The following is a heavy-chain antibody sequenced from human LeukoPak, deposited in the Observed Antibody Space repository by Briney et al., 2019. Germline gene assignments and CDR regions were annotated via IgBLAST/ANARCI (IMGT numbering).Heavy chain of an antibody. CDR2: ISLDANNK. Sequence: PGGSLRLSCAASGFTFSGSAMHWVRQAPGKGLEWVAVISLDANNKYYADSVKGRFTISRDNAKNSLYLQMNSLRAEDTAVYYCAGGQWLLNWFDPWGQGTLVTVSS. V-gene: IGHV3-30-3*01. CDR1: GFTFSGSA. J-gene: IGHJ5*02. CDR3: AGGQWLLNWFDP. D-gene: IGHD6-19*01.